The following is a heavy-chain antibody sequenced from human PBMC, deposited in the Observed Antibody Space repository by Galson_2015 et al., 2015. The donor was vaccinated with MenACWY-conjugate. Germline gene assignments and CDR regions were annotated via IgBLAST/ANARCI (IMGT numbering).Heavy chain of an antibody. CDR1: GYTFSSYA. D-gene: IGHD6-13*01. J-gene: IGHJ4*02. V-gene: IGHV1-69*13. CDR3: ARSVRRSRWTPLDY. Sequence: SVKVSCKASGYTFSSYAISWVRQAPGQGLEWMGGIVPIFGTANYAQKFQGRVTITADESTSTAYMELSSLRSEDTAVYYCARSVRRSRWTPLDYWGQGTLVTVSS. CDR2: IVPIFGTA.